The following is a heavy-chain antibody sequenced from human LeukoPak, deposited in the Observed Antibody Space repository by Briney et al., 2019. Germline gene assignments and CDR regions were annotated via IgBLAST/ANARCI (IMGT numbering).Heavy chain of an antibody. J-gene: IGHJ4*02. CDR1: GGSISSYY. CDR2: IYYSGST. Sequence: SETLSLTCTVSGGSISSYYWSWIRQPPGKGLEWIGYIYYSGSTNYNPSLKRRVTISVDTSKNQFSLKLSSVTAADTAVYYCAREGPVTFGGVINWGQGTLVTVSS. CDR3: AREGPVTFGGVIN. D-gene: IGHD3-16*02. V-gene: IGHV4-59*01.